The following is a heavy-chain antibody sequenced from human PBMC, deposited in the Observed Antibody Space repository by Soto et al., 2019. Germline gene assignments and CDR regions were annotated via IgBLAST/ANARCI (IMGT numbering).Heavy chain of an antibody. CDR2: INPNSGGT. J-gene: IGHJ5*02. CDR3: ARGSYGSGRYWFDP. V-gene: IGHV1-2*04. D-gene: IGHD3-10*01. Sequence: ASVKVSCKASGYTFTVYYMHWVRQAPGQGLEWMGWINPNSGGTNYAQKFQGWVTMTRDTSISTAYMELSRLRSDDTAVYYCARGSYGSGRYWFDPWGQGTLVTVSS. CDR1: GYTFTVYY.